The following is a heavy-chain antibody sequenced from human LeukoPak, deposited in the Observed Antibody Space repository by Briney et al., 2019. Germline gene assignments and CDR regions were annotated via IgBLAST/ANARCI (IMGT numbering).Heavy chain of an antibody. CDR1: GGSFSGYY. D-gene: IGHD3-16*01. V-gene: IGHV4-34*01. CDR3: ARDLGTPGGNAFDI. Sequence: PSETLSLTCAVYGGSFSGYYWSWIRQPPGKGLEWIGEINHSGSTNYNPSLKSRVTISVDTSKNQFSLKLSSVTAADTAVYYCARDLGTPGGNAFDIWGQGTMVTVSS. CDR2: INHSGST. J-gene: IGHJ3*02.